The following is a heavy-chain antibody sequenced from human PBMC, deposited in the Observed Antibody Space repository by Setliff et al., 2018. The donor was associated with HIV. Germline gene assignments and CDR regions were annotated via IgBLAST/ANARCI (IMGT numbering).Heavy chain of an antibody. CDR1: DDPISSYY. CDR3: ARWTVGELDHFDS. Sequence: SETLSLTCYVTDDPISSYYWSWVRQPAGKGLEWIGRLYVSGDTNYNPSLKSRVTMSLDTSKKHFSLNLKSVTAADTAMYYCARWTVGELDHFDSWGQGTPVTVSS. D-gene: IGHD4-17*01. CDR2: LYVSGDT. J-gene: IGHJ4*02. V-gene: IGHV4-4*07.